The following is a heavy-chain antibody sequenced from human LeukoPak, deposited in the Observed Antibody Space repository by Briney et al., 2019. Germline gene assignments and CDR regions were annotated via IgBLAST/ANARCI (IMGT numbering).Heavy chain of an antibody. CDR3: ARDPTPKSSSWHYYFDY. CDR2: IKQDGGEK. J-gene: IGHJ4*02. Sequence: GGSLRLSCAASGFTFSSYWMSWVRQAPGKGLEWVANIKQDGGEKYYVDSVKGRFTISRDNAKSSLYLQMNSLRAEDTAVYYCARDPTPKSSSWHYYFDYWGQGTLVTVSS. CDR1: GFTFSSYW. D-gene: IGHD6-13*01. V-gene: IGHV3-7*01.